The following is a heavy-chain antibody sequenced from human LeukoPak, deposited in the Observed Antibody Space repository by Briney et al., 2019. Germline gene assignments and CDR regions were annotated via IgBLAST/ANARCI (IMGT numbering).Heavy chain of an antibody. CDR2: INPNSGGT. CDR3: ARSLGGYYDLRDDAFDI. D-gene: IGHD3-3*01. J-gene: IGHJ3*02. CDR1: GYTFTGYY. Sequence: GASVKVSCKASGYTFTGYYMHWVRQAPGQGLEWMGRINPNSGGTNYAQKFQGRVTMTRDTSISTAYMELSRLRSDDTAVYYCARSLGGYYDLRDDAFDIWGQGTMVTVSS. V-gene: IGHV1-2*06.